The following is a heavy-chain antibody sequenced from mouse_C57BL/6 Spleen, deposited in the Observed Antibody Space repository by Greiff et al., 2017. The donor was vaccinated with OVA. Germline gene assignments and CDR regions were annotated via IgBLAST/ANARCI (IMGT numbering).Heavy chain of an antibody. CDR3: ARADYDGDD. Sequence: QVQLQQSGAELVRPGASVKLSCKASGYTFTDYYINWVKQRPGQGLEWIARIYPGSGNTYYNEKFKGKATLTAEKSSSTAYMQLSSLTSEDSAVYFCARADYDGDDWGQGTTLTVSS. CDR1: GYTFTDYY. V-gene: IGHV1-76*01. CDR2: IYPGSGNT. D-gene: IGHD2-4*01. J-gene: IGHJ2*01.